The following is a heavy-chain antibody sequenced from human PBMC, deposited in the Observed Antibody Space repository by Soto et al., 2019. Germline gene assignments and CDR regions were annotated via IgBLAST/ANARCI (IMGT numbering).Heavy chain of an antibody. CDR1: GFTFSANS. J-gene: IGHJ4*02. CDR2: ITTSSSFI. Sequence: PVGSLRLSCAASGFTFSANSMNWVRQAPGKGLEWVSSITTSSSFIYYADSVKGRFTISRDNAKNSLYLQMNSLRAEDTAVYYCAGGIFDYYDSSGYYAYWGQGTLVTVSS. CDR3: AGGIFDYYDSSGYYAY. V-gene: IGHV3-21*06. D-gene: IGHD3-22*01.